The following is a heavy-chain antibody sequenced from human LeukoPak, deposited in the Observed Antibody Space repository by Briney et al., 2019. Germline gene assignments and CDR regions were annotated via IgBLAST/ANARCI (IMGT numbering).Heavy chain of an antibody. CDR2: IGSRT. CDR1: GFTFSTYA. CDR3: AKASTVLKPIDS. Sequence: GGSLRLSCAASGFTFSTYAMNWVRQAPGKGLEWVSAIGSRTYYAASVKGRFTISRDSSKNTLYLQMNSLRAGDTAIYYCAKASTVLKPIDSWGQGTLVTVSS. V-gene: IGHV3-23*01. J-gene: IGHJ4*02. D-gene: IGHD1-14*01.